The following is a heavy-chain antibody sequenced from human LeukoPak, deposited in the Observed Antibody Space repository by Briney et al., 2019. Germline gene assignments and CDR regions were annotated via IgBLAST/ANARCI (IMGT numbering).Heavy chain of an antibody. CDR3: ATAQIGSGSYYIKSQFDY. D-gene: IGHD3-10*01. Sequence: ASVKVSCKVSGYTLTELSMHWVRRAPGKGLEWMGGFDPEDGETIYAQKFQGRVTMTEDTSTDTAYMELSSLRSEDTAVYYCATAQIGSGSYYIKSQFDYWGQGTLVTVSS. CDR2: FDPEDGET. V-gene: IGHV1-24*01. CDR1: GYTLTELS. J-gene: IGHJ4*02.